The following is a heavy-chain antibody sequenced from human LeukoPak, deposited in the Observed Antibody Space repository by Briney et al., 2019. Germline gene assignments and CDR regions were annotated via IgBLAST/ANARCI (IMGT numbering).Heavy chain of an antibody. V-gene: IGHV3-23*01. CDR3: AKGLMIVVDTPLDY. CDR2: ISGSGGTT. J-gene: IGHJ4*02. CDR1: GFTFSNSA. Sequence: GGSLRLSCAASGFTFSNSAMSWVRQAPGKGLEWVSAISGSGGTTYYADSVKGRFTISRDNSKNTLYLQMNSLRAEDTAVYYCAKGLMIVVDTPLDYWGQGTLVTVSS. D-gene: IGHD3-22*01.